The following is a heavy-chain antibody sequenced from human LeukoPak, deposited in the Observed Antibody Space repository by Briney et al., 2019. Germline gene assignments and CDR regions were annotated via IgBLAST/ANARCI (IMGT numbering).Heavy chain of an antibody. CDR3: ARGQDYYEEMTFDY. V-gene: IGHV1-18*01. Sequence: ASVKVSCKASGYTFTSYGISWVRQAPGQGLEWMGWISAYNGNANYAQKLQGRVTMTTDTSTSTAYMELRSLRSDDTAVYYCARGQDYYEEMTFDYWGQGTQVTVSS. J-gene: IGHJ4*02. D-gene: IGHD3-22*01. CDR2: ISAYNGNA. CDR1: GYTFTSYG.